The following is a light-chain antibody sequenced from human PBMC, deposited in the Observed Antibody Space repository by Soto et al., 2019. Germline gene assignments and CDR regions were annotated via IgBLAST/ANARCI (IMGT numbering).Light chain of an antibody. CDR3: QQYGGSPT. V-gene: IGKV3-20*01. CDR1: QSVRSSY. Sequence: EIVLTQSPGTLSLSPGERATLSCRASQSVRSSYLAWYQQKPGQPPRLLIYDASNRATGVPDRFSGSGSGPDFTLAISRLEPEDFAVYYCQQYGGSPTFGLGTKVAIK. CDR2: DAS. J-gene: IGKJ1*01.